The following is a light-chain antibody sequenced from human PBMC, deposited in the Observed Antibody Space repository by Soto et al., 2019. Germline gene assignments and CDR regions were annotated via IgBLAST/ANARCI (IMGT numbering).Light chain of an antibody. CDR2: EVS. Sequence: QSALTQPPSASGSPGQSVTISCTGTSSDVGGYNYVSWYQQHPGKAPKLMIYEVSKRPSGVPDRFSGSKSGNTASLTVSGLQAEDEVDYYCSSYAGSQGVFGGGTKVTVL. J-gene: IGLJ2*01. V-gene: IGLV2-8*01. CDR3: SSYAGSQGV. CDR1: SSDVGGYNY.